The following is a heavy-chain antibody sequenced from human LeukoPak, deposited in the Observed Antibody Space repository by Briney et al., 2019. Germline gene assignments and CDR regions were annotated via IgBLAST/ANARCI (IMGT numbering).Heavy chain of an antibody. CDR3: ARSAHSSSWDDAFDI. CDR1: GGSISSYY. J-gene: IGHJ3*02. Sequence: SETLSLTCTVSGGSISSYYWSWIRQPAGKGLEWIGRIYTSGSTNYNPSLKSRDTMSVDTSKNQFSLKLSSVTAADTAVYYCARSAHSSSWDDAFDIWGQGTMVTVSS. V-gene: IGHV4-4*07. CDR2: IYTSGST. D-gene: IGHD6-13*01.